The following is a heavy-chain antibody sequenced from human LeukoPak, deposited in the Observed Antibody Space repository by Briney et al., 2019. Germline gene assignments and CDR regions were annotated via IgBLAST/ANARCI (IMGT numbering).Heavy chain of an antibody. V-gene: IGHV1-18*01. CDR3: ARGECSGGSCYSNYYHYMDV. Sequence: GASVKVSCKASGYTFTSYGISWVRQAPGQGLEWMGWISAYNGNTNYAQKLQGRVTMTTDTSTSTAYMELSSLRSEDTAVYYCARGECSGGSCYSNYYHYMDVWGKGTTVTVSS. D-gene: IGHD2-15*01. CDR2: ISAYNGNT. CDR1: GYTFTSYG. J-gene: IGHJ6*03.